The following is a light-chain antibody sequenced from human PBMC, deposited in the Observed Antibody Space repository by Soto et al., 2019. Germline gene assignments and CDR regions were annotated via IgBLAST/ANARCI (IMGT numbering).Light chain of an antibody. CDR1: QSVDIS. V-gene: IGKV3-15*01. J-gene: IGKJ1*01. CDR3: PQYRSWPRT. CDR2: GAS. Sequence: EIVLPLSPATLSVSPGERVTLSCRASQSVDISFAWYQHKPGQATRLIIYGASTRATDMPGTFSGRGSGTEFTLTIASLRPEDFGVYCCPQYRSWPRTFGQGTKVDIK.